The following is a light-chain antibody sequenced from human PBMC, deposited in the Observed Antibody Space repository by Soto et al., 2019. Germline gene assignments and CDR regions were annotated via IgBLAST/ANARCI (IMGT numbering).Light chain of an antibody. CDR3: QSYDSSLSGSYV. J-gene: IGLJ1*01. CDR1: SSNIGAGYD. Sequence: QSVLTQPPSVSGAPGQRVTISCTGSSSNIGAGYDVHWYQQLPGTAPKLLIYGNSNRPSGVPDRFSGSKSGTSASLAITGLRAEVEADYYCQSYDSSLSGSYVFGTGTKVTVL. V-gene: IGLV1-40*01. CDR2: GNS.